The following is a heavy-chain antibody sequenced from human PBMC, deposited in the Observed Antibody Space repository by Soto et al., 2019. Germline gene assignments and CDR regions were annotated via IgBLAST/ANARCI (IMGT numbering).Heavy chain of an antibody. J-gene: IGHJ6*03. CDR3: ARRERPDVYYRAV. Sequence: EVQLAESGGGLAQPGGSLRLSCAASGFTLSGYAMDWVRQAPGKGLEYVSGISSNGVGTYYANSVQGRFTISRDNSKNPVYLQMGSLRPEDMAVYYCARRERPDVYYRAVWGKGTTVTVSS. CDR2: ISSNGVGT. CDR1: GFTLSGYA. D-gene: IGHD1-1*01. V-gene: IGHV3-64*01.